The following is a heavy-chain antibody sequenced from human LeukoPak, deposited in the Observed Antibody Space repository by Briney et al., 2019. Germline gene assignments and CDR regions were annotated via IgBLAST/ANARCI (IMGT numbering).Heavy chain of an antibody. J-gene: IGHJ4*02. V-gene: IGHV3-23*01. CDR2: ISGSGGST. CDR1: GFTFSSYA. Sequence: GGSLRLSCAASGFTFSSYAMSWVRQAPGKGLEWVSAISGSGGSTYYADSVKGRFTTSRDNSKNTLYLQMNSLRAEDTAVCYCAKPGYYYGSHFDYWGQGTLVTVSS. D-gene: IGHD3-22*01. CDR3: AKPGYYYGSHFDY.